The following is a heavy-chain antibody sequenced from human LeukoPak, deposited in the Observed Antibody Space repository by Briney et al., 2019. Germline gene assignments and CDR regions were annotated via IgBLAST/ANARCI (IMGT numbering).Heavy chain of an antibody. CDR1: GFTFSSYG. CDR2: IRYDGSNK. CDR3: ANSGLSYLGYCSSTSCEGYFQH. V-gene: IGHV3-30*02. Sequence: GGSLRLSCAASGFTFSSYGMHWIRQAPGKGLEWVTFIRYDGSNKYYADSVKGRFTISRDNSKNTLYLQMNSLRAEDTAVYYCANSGLSYLGYCSSTSCEGYFQHWGQGTLVTVSS. D-gene: IGHD2-2*01. J-gene: IGHJ1*01.